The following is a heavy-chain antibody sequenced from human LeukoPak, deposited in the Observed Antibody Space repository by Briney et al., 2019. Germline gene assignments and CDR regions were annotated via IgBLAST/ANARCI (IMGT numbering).Heavy chain of an antibody. J-gene: IGHJ4*02. V-gene: IGHV1-2*02. CDR2: IHPNYGGT. CDR3: VRDQRGSHFDY. CDR1: GYTFTNYA. D-gene: IGHD1-26*01. Sequence: ASVKVSCKTSGYTFTNYAMNWVRQAPGQGLEWMGWIHPNYGGTNSAQKFQGRVTMTRDTSINTAYMEVSRLRSDDTAVYYCVRDQRGSHFDYWGQGTLVTVSS.